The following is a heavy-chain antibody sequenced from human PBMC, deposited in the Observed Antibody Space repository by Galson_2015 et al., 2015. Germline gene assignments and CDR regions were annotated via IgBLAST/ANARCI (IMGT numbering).Heavy chain of an antibody. CDR2: ISGSGGTI. Sequence: SLRLSCAASRFTFSDYAMSWVRQAPGKGPEWVSTISGSGGTIYYADSVKGRFTISRDNSKNTLFLQMNSLRAEDTAVYYWAKGYSGYEGYFLDFWGQGTLLTVSS. D-gene: IGHD5-12*01. V-gene: IGHV3-23*01. CDR3: AKGYSGYEGYFLDF. J-gene: IGHJ4*02. CDR1: RFTFSDYA.